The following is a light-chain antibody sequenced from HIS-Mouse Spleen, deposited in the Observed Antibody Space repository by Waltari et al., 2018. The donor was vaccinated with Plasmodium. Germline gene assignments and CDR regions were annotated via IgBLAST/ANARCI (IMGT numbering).Light chain of an antibody. V-gene: IGLV2-23*01. CDR1: RSDVGSYNL. CDR3: CSYAGSSTYV. Sequence: QSALTQPASVSGSPGQSITISCTGTRSDVGSYNLVSWYQQHPGKATKLMIYEGSKRPSGVSNRFSGSKSGNTASLTISGLQAEDEADYYCCSYAGSSTYVFGTGTKVTVL. J-gene: IGLJ1*01. CDR2: EGS.